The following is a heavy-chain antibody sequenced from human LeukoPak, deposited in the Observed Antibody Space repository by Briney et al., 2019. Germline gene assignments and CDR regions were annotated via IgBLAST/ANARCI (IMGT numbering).Heavy chain of an antibody. V-gene: IGHV3-53*01. CDR3: TRSVSGCYPIVL. CDR2: IYSDGST. J-gene: IGHJ4*02. D-gene: IGHD1-26*01. CDR1: GFTVRTDY. Sequence: GGSLRLSCAASGFTVRTDYMTGVRQAPGKGLEWVSIIYSDGSTYYADSVRGRFSISRDNSKNTVYLQMNSLRAEDTAVYYCTRSVSGCYPIVLWGQGTLVSVSS.